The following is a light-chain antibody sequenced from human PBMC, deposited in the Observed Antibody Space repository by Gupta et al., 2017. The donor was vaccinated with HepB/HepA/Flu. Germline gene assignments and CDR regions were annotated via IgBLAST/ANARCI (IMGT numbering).Light chain of an antibody. V-gene: IGKV1-33*01. CDR3: QHYDDLALT. Sequence: DIQMTQSPSSLSASVGDRVTITCQASQDISNYLNWYQQKPGKAPKILINDASSLETGVPPRFRGSGSGTDFTFTISSLQPEDIATYYCQHYDDLALTFGGGTKVEIK. CDR2: DAS. J-gene: IGKJ4*01. CDR1: QDISNY.